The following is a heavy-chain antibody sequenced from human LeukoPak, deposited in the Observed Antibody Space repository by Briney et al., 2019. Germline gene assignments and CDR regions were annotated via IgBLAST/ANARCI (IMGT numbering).Heavy chain of an antibody. J-gene: IGHJ3*02. D-gene: IGHD2-21*02. CDR3: ARGATGDSPYAFDI. V-gene: IGHV1-2*02. CDR2: INPNSGGT. Sequence: ASVKVSCKASGYTFTGYYMHWVRQAPGQGLEWMGWINPNSGGTNYAQKFQGRVTMTRDTSISTAYMELSRLRSDDTAVYYCARGATGDSPYAFDIWGQGTMVTVSS. CDR1: GYTFTGYY.